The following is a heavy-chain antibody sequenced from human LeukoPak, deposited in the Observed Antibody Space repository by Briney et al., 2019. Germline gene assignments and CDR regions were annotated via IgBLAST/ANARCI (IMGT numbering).Heavy chain of an antibody. J-gene: IGHJ6*02. CDR1: GGSISSYY. CDR3: ARIVPAVSTRPEGYYYYYGMDV. D-gene: IGHD2-2*01. V-gene: IGHV4-59*01. CDR2: IYYSGST. Sequence: SETLSLTCTVSGGSISSYYWSWIRQPPGKGLEWIGYIYYSGSTNYNPSLKSRVTISVDTSKNQFSLMLSSVAAADTAVYYCARIVPAVSTRPEGYYYYYGMDVWGQGTTVTVSS.